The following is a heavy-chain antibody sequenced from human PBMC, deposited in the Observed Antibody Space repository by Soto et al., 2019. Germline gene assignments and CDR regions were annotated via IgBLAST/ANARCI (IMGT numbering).Heavy chain of an antibody. CDR3: AKKVTIYAVDPADY. J-gene: IGHJ4*02. CDR1: GFTYSNYG. V-gene: IGHV3-23*01. D-gene: IGHD3-3*01. Sequence: GGALRLSCAASGFTYSNYGISGVLQAPGKGQEAVSVMSGSGDDGHYADPERGRSTTSENNYKNMLYLQMNGLRAEDTAVYFCAKKVTIYAVDPADYWGQGTQVTVSS. CDR2: MSGSGDDG.